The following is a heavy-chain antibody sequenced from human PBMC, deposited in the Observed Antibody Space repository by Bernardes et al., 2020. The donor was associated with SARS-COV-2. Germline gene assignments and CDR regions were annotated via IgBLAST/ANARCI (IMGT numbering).Heavy chain of an antibody. D-gene: IGHD3-22*01. CDR2: IYYSGST. V-gene: IGHV4-59*08. CDR1: GGSISNYY. Sequence: SETLSLTCTVSGGSISNYYYSWIRQPPGKGLEWIGYIYYSGSTNYNPSLKSRVTISLDTSKNQFSLKLNSVTAADTAVYYCARRLYDRGFTWGQGTTVTVSS. CDR3: ARRLYDRGFT. J-gene: IGHJ4*02.